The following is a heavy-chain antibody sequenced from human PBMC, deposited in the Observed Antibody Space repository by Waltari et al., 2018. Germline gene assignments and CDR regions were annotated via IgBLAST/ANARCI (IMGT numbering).Heavy chain of an antibody. V-gene: IGHV4-39*07. D-gene: IGHD3-3*01. CDR1: GDAVGNHSSY. CDR2: IYWPGTV. Sequence: QVELQESDPGLVKPSETLSLTGTVSGDAVGNHSSYWTWISQPTGKGLEWMGSIYWPGTVYYNPYLGSRVTISLDTSKNQFFLKLRSATAADTAIYFCARDTSYDFWGRGYYNGRGGFDPWGQGTLVRVSS. J-gene: IGHJ5*02. CDR3: ARDTSYDFWGRGYYNGRGGFDP.